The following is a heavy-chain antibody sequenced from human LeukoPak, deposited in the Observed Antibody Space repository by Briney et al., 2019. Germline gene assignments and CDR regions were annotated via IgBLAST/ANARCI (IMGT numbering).Heavy chain of an antibody. CDR1: GFTFSKAW. CDR2: IASKTDGVRT. CDR3: TAGSGLWFGELFNYFDY. Sequence: GGSLRLSCAASGFTFSKAWMSWVRQASGKGLEWVGGIASKTDGVRTDYAAPVKGRFTISRADSKHTLYLQMNSLQTEDTAVYYCTAGSGLWFGELFNYFDYWGQRTLVTVSS. V-gene: IGHV3-15*04. D-gene: IGHD3-10*01. J-gene: IGHJ4*02.